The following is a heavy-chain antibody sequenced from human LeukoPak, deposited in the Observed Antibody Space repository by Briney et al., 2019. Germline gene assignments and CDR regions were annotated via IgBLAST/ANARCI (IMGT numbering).Heavy chain of an antibody. V-gene: IGHV3-23*01. D-gene: IGHD6-13*01. J-gene: IGHJ6*03. CDR2: ISGSGGST. CDR3: ATVSSSWYYYYYYMDV. Sequence: GGSLRLSCAASGFTFSSCAMSWVRQAPGKGLEWVSAISGSGGSTYYADSVKGRFTISRDNSKNTLYLQMNSLRAEDTAVYYCATVSSSWYYYYYYMDVWGKGTTVTVSS. CDR1: GFTFSSCA.